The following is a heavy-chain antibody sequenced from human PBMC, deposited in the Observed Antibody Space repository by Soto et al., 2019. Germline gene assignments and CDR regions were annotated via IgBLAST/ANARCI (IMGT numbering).Heavy chain of an antibody. Sequence: GGSLRLSCAASGFTFSSYAMSWVRQAPGKGLEWVSAISGSGGSTYYADSVKGRFTISRDNSKNTLYLQMNSLRAEDTALYYCATVHDYSNYDLPNWFDPWGQGTLVTVSS. CDR1: GFTFSSYA. D-gene: IGHD4-4*01. CDR2: ISGSGGST. CDR3: ATVHDYSNYDLPNWFDP. V-gene: IGHV3-23*01. J-gene: IGHJ5*02.